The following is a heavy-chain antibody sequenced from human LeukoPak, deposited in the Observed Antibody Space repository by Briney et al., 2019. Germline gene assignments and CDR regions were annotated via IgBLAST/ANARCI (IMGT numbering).Heavy chain of an antibody. J-gene: IGHJ4*02. D-gene: IGHD3-22*01. CDR1: GYTFTGYY. V-gene: IGHV1-2*02. Sequence: ASVKVSCKASGYTFTGYYIHWVRQAPGQGLEWMGWLNPDSGGTDYAQKFRGGVTMTLDTSISTAYLDLSRLRSDDTAVYYCARDYPPGSSGYYPIDYWGQGTLVTVSS. CDR3: ARDYPPGSSGYYPIDY. CDR2: LNPDSGGT.